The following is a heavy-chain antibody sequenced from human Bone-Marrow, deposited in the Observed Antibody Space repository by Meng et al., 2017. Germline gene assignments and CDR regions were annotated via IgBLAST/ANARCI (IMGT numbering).Heavy chain of an antibody. Sequence: GESLKISCAASGFTFSSYWMHWVRQAPGKGLVWVALINTDGTTTTYADSVKGRFTISRDNSKNTLYLQMNSLRGEDTAVYYCARDVAGRGGYWGQGTLVTVSS. D-gene: IGHD2-15*01. CDR1: GFTFSSYW. J-gene: IGHJ4*02. CDR3: ARDVAGRGGY. CDR2: INTDGTTT. V-gene: IGHV3-74*01.